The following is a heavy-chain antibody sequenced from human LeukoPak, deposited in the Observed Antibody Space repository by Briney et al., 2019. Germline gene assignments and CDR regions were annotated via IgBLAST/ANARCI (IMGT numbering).Heavy chain of an antibody. J-gene: IGHJ6*03. CDR3: ARDDYMDV. V-gene: IGHV3-30*04. CDR2: ISYDGSNK. CDR1: GFTFSSYA. Sequence: PGRSLRLSCAASGFTFSSYAMHWVRQVPGKGLEWVAVISYDGSNKYYADSVKGRFTISRDNSKNTLYLQMNSLRAEDTAVYYCARDDYMDVWGKGTTVTVSS.